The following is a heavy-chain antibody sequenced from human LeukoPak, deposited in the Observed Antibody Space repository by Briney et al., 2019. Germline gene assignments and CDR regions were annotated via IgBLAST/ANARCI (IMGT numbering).Heavy chain of an antibody. CDR2: HSHSGSA. CDR1: GASINSDTYY. D-gene: IGHD1/OR15-1a*01. J-gene: IGHJ4*02. V-gene: IGHV4-39*07. Sequence: SETLSLTCTVSGASINSDTYYWGWIRQPPGRGLEWIGTHSHSGSAYYNPSLRSRITMSLDTSENQLSLKLYSVTAADTAIYYCARYQTGTMFAVWGQGTLVTISS. CDR3: ARYQTGTMFAV.